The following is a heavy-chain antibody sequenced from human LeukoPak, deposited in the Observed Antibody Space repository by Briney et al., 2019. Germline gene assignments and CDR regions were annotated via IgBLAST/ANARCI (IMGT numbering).Heavy chain of an antibody. CDR2: ISSTSSYI. D-gene: IGHD2-15*01. CDR1: GFTFSSYS. V-gene: IGHV3-21*01. Sequence: GGSLRLSCAASGFTFSSYSMNWVRQAPGKGLEWVSSISSTSSYINYADSVKGRFTISRDNAKNSLYLQMNSLRAEDTAVYYCARDPRGLYCSGGSCYFDYWGQGTLVTVSS. J-gene: IGHJ4*02. CDR3: ARDPRGLYCSGGSCYFDY.